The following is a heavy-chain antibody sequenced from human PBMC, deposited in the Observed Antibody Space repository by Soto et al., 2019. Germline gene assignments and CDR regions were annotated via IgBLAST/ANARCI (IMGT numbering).Heavy chain of an antibody. CDR2: ISSSSSYI. D-gene: IGHD2-2*01. CDR3: ARGLGYCSSTSCHGGPRWFDP. J-gene: IGHJ5*02. CDR1: GFTFSSYS. Sequence: EVQLVESGGGLVKPGGSLRLSCAASGFTFSSYSMNWVRQAPGKGLEWVSSISSSSSYIYYADSVKGRFTISRDNAKNSLYLQMNSLRAEDTAVYYCARGLGYCSSTSCHGGPRWFDPWGQGTLVTVSS. V-gene: IGHV3-21*01.